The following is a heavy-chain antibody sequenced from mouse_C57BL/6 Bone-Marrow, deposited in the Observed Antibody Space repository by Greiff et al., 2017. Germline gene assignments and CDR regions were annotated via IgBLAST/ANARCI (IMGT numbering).Heavy chain of an antibody. CDR1: GYTFTSYG. CDR2: IYPRSGNT. J-gene: IGHJ3*01. CDR3: ARNLLGNAWVAY. Sequence: VQLQQSGAELARPGASVKLSCKASGYTFTSYGISWVKQRTGQGLEWIGEIYPRSGNTYYNEKFKGKATLTADKSSSTAYMELRSLTSEVSAVYFCARNLLGNAWVAYWGQGTLVTVSA. V-gene: IGHV1-81*01. D-gene: IGHD4-1*01.